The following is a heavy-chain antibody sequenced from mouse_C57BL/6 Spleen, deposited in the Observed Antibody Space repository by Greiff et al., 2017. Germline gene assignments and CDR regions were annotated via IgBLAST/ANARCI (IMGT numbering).Heavy chain of an antibody. CDR1: GFSLTSYG. V-gene: IGHV2-2*01. D-gene: IGHD2-4*01. CDR2: IWSGGST. CDR3: ASLYYDYDRGVFDY. J-gene: IGHJ2*01. Sequence: VKLQESGPGLVQPSQSLSITCTVSGFSLTSYGVHWVRQSPGKGLEWLGVIWSGGSTDYNAAFISRLSISKDNSKSQVFFKMNSLQADDTAIYYCASLYYDYDRGVFDYWGQGTTLTVSS.